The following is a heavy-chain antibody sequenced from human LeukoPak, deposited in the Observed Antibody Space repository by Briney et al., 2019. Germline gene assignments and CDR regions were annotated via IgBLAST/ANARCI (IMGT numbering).Heavy chain of an antibody. CDR3: ARDRTMILDY. CDR1: GYTFTGYY. J-gene: IGHJ4*02. Sequence: GASVKVSCKVSGYTFTGYYIHWVRQAPGQGLEWMGRINPNSGGTNYAQRFQGRVTMTRDTSISTAHMELSRLTSDDTAVYYCARDRTMILDYWGQGTLVTVSS. D-gene: IGHD3-22*01. V-gene: IGHV1-2*02. CDR2: INPNSGGT.